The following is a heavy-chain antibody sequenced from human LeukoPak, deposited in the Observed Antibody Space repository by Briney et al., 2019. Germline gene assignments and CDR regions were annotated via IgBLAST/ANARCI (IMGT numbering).Heavy chain of an antibody. CDR2: IKSKTDGGTT. CDR3: TTDLMRGGPNCRQNHPPKDY. Sequence: PGGSLRLSCAASGFTFSNAWMSWVRQAPGKGLEWVGRIKSKTDGGTTDYAAPVKGRFTISRDDSKNTLYLQMNSLKTEDTAVYYCTTDLMRGGPNCRQNHPPKDYWGQGTLVTVSS. CDR1: GFTFSNAW. V-gene: IGHV3-15*01. J-gene: IGHJ4*02. D-gene: IGHD1-1*01.